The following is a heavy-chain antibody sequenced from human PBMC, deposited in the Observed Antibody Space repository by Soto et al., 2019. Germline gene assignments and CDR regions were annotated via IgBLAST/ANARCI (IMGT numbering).Heavy chain of an antibody. Sequence: GGSLRLSCAASGFTFSSYAMHWVRQAPGKGLEWVAVISYDGSNKYYADSVKGRFTISRDNSKNTLYLQMNSLRAEDTAVYYCARGFLPSDDSSGYYYPLNDAFAIWGQGTMVTVS. CDR2: ISYDGSNK. CDR3: ARGFLPSDDSSGYYYPLNDAFAI. D-gene: IGHD3-22*01. J-gene: IGHJ3*02. V-gene: IGHV3-30-3*01. CDR1: GFTFSSYA.